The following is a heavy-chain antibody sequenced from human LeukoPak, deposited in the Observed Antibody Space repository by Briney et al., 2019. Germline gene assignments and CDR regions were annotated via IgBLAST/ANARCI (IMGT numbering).Heavy chain of an antibody. CDR2: ISSSSSYI. CDR1: GFTFSSYS. V-gene: IGHV3-21*01. CDR3: ARERGNDFWSGYGYYYYYYMDV. J-gene: IGHJ6*03. D-gene: IGHD3-3*01. Sequence: GGSLRLSCAVSGFTFSSYSMNWVRQAPGKGLEWVSSISSSSSYIYYADSVKGRFTISRDNAKNSLYLQMNSLRAEDTAVYYCARERGNDFWSGYGYYYYYYMDVWGKGTTVTVSS.